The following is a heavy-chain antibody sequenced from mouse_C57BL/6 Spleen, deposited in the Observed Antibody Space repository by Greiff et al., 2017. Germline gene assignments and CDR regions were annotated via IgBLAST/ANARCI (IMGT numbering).Heavy chain of an antibody. J-gene: IGHJ4*01. CDR2: SRNKANDYTT. V-gene: IGHV7-1*01. CDR3: ARDDGYSYAMDY. CDR1: GFTFSDFY. D-gene: IGHD2-3*01. Sequence: EVTLMESGGGLVQSGRSLRLSCATSGFTFSDFYMEWVRQAPGKGLEWIAASRNKANDYTTEYSASVKGRFIVSRDTSQSILYLQMNALRAENTAIYYCARDDGYSYAMDYWGQGTSVTVSS.